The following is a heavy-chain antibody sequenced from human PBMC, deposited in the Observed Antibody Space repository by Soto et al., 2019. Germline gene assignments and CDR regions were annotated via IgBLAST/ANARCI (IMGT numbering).Heavy chain of an antibody. V-gene: IGHV5-51*01. CDR3: ARAVDSSGYYYPFDY. J-gene: IGHJ4*02. CDR2: IYPGDSDA. D-gene: IGHD3-22*01. Sequence: GESLKISCKGSQYSFTNYWIAWVRQMPGKGLEWMGIIYPGDSDAKYSPSFQGQVTISADKSISTAYLQWSSLKASDTAMYFCARAVDSSGYYYPFDYWGQGTLVTVSS. CDR1: QYSFTNYW.